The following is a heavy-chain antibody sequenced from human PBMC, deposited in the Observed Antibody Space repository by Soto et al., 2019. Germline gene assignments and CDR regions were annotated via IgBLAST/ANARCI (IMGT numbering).Heavy chain of an antibody. CDR3: AKLRYCSSTSCRGNFDY. CDR1: GFTFSSYA. Sequence: EVQLLESGGGLVQPGGSLRLSCAASGFTFSSYAMSWVRQAPGKGLEWVSALSGSGGSTYYADSVKGRFTISRDNSKNTLYLQMNSLRAEDTAVYYCAKLRYCSSTSCRGNFDYWGQGTLVTVSS. CDR2: LSGSGGST. V-gene: IGHV3-23*01. D-gene: IGHD2-2*01. J-gene: IGHJ4*02.